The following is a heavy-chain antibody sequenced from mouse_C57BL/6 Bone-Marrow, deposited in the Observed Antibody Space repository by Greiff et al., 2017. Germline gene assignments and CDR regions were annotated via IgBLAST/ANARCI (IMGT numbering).Heavy chain of an antibody. CDR2: IYPGSGST. Sequence: QVHVKQPGAELVKPGASVKMSCKASGYTFTSYWITWVKQRPGQGLEWIGDIYPGSGSTNYNEKFKSKATLTVDTSSSTAYMQLSSLTSEDSAVYYCANPFDYWGQGTTLTVSS. CDR1: GYTFTSYW. J-gene: IGHJ2*01. V-gene: IGHV1-55*01. CDR3: ANPFDY.